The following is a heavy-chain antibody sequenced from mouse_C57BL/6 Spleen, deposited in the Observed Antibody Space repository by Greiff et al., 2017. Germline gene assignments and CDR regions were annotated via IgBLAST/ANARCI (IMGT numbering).Heavy chain of an antibody. Sequence: VQLQQSGAELVKPGASVKLSCKASGYTFTEYTIHWVKQRSGQGLEWIGWFYPGSGSIKYNEKFKDKATLTADKSSSTVYMELSRLTSEDSAVXVCARHEKGIYYGNYVGYFDVWGTGTTVTVSS. CDR3: ARHEKGIYYGNYVGYFDV. J-gene: IGHJ1*03. V-gene: IGHV1-62-2*01. CDR2: FYPGSGSI. CDR1: GYTFTEYT. D-gene: IGHD2-1*01.